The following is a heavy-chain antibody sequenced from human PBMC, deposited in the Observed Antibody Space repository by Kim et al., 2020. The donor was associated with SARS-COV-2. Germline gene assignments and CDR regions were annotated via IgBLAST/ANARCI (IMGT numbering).Heavy chain of an antibody. J-gene: IGHJ4*02. Sequence: GGSLRLSCAASGFTFSSYWMHWVRQTPGKGLVWVSRINTDGSSTTYADSVKGRFTISRDNAKDTLYLQMNSLRAEVTAVYYCASGYSYGANGDYWGQGTL. CDR3: ASGYSYGANGDY. V-gene: IGHV3-74*01. D-gene: IGHD5-18*01. CDR1: GFTFSSYW. CDR2: INTDGSST.